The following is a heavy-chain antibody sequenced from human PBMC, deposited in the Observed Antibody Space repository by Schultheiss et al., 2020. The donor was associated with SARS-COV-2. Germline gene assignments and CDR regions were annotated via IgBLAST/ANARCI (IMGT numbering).Heavy chain of an antibody. CDR2: TRNKANKYTT. CDR3: ARVHDSSWDGSYFDY. D-gene: IGHD6-13*01. CDR1: GFTFSSYG. J-gene: IGHJ4*02. Sequence: GGSLRLSCAASGFTFSSYGMHWVRQAPGKGLEWIARTRNKANKYTTEYAASVKGRFTVSRDDSENSLYLQMNSLKTEDTAVYFCARVHDSSWDGSYFDYWGQGTLVTVSS. V-gene: IGHV3-72*01.